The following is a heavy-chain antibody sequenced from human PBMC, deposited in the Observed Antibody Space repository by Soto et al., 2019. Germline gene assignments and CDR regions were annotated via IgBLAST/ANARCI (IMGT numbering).Heavy chain of an antibody. V-gene: IGHV4-31*03. D-gene: IGHD2-2*01. J-gene: IGHJ2*01. Sequence: QVQLQESGPGLVKPSQTLSLICTVSGGSISSGGSYWSWIRQSPGKGLEWIGYIYYSGTTYYNPSLKSRVSISLDTSKNQFSLTLGSVTAADTAIYYCASGHSLSSSCSYLDLWGRGTLVTVSS. CDR3: ASGHSLSSSCSYLDL. CDR2: IYYSGTT. CDR1: GGSISSGGSY.